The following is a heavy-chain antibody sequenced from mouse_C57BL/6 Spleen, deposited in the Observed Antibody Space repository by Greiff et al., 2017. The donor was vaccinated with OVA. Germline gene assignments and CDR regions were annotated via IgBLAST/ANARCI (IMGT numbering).Heavy chain of an antibody. Sequence: VQLKQSGAELVRPGASVKLSCTASGFNIKDDYMHWVKQRPEPGLEWIGWIDPENGDNEYASKFQGKATITADTSANTAYLQLSSLTSEDTAVYYCTTSDPDGYYCAYWGQGTLVTVSA. CDR3: TTSDPDGYYCAY. CDR1: GFNIKDDY. V-gene: IGHV14-4*01. D-gene: IGHD2-3*01. CDR2: IDPENGDN. J-gene: IGHJ3*01.